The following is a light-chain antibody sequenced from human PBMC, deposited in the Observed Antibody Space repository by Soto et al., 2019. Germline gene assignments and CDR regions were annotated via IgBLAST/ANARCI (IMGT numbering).Light chain of an antibody. CDR2: DDN. Sequence: SVLTQPPSLSAAPGQKVTISCSGSSSNIGGNSVSWYQQLPGTAPKLLIYDDNKRPSGIPDRFSGSKSGTSATLGITGFQTGDEADYYCGSWDSSLSDYDFGTGTKVTVL. V-gene: IGLV1-51*01. J-gene: IGLJ1*01. CDR3: GSWDSSLSDYD. CDR1: SSNIGGNS.